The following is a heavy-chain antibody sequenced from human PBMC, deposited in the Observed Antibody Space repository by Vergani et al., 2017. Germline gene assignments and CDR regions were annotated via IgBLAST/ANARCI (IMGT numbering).Heavy chain of an antibody. CDR2: IYHSGST. CDR1: GGSISSGGYS. J-gene: IGHJ3*02. CDR3: ARAGGGYSYGYAGAFDI. D-gene: IGHD5-18*01. Sequence: QLQLQESGSGLVKPSQTLSLTCAVSGGSISSGGYSWSWIRQPPGKGLEWIGYIYHSGSTYYNPSLKSRVTISVDRSKNQFSLKLRSVTAADTAVYYCARAGGGYSYGYAGAFDIWGQGTMVTVSS. V-gene: IGHV4-30-2*01.